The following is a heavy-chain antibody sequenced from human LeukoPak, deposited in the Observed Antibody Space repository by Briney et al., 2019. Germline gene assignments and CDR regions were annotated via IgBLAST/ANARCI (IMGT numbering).Heavy chain of an antibody. V-gene: IGHV3-48*01. J-gene: IGHJ5*02. Sequence: GGSLRLSCAASGFTFSSYSMNWVRQAPGKGLEWVSYISSSSSTIYYADSVKGRFTISRDNAKNSLYLQMNSLRAEDTAVYYCAREIVGTHKSRFDPWGQEPWSPSPQ. CDR1: GFTFSSYS. CDR2: ISSSSSTI. CDR3: AREIVGTHKSRFDP. D-gene: IGHD1-26*01.